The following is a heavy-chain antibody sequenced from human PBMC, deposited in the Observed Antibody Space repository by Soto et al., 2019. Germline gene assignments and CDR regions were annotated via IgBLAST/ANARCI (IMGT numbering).Heavy chain of an antibody. D-gene: IGHD3-10*01. CDR2: VNPIVSMS. CDR1: GDTFNFYS. V-gene: IGHV1-69*02. CDR3: ASSYGSGYRAFDY. J-gene: IGHJ4*02. Sequence: QVQLVQSGAEVKRPGSSVKVSCKASGDTFNFYSINWVRQAPGLGLEWMGRVNPIVSMSNYAQKCQGRVTMTADKSTSTAYMELISLRSEDTAIYYCASSYGSGYRAFDYWGQGALVTVSS.